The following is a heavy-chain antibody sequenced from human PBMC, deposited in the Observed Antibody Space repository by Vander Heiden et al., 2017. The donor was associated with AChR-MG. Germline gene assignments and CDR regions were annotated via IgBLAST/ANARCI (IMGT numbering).Heavy chain of an antibody. Sequence: QVQLVESGGGVVQPGRSLRLSCAASGFPFSSYGMHWGRQAPGKGLEWVAVIWYDGSNKYYADSVKGRFTISRDNSKNTLYLQMNSLRAEDTAVYYCAGYSSGPWDAFDIWGQGTMVTVSS. D-gene: IGHD6-19*01. CDR3: AGYSSGPWDAFDI. CDR1: GFPFSSYG. V-gene: IGHV3-33*01. J-gene: IGHJ3*02. CDR2: IWYDGSNK.